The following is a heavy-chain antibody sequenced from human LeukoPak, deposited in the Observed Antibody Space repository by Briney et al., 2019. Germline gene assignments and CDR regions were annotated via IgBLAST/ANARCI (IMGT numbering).Heavy chain of an antibody. J-gene: IGHJ4*02. Sequence: PRASVKVSCKASGYTFNNFGISWVRQAPGQGLEWVGWISAYNGDTKYAEKVQDRVTMTTDTSTSTVYMELRSLTSDDTAVYYCARDRRARGLWFGEARGYWGQGTQVTVSS. CDR1: GYTFNNFG. CDR3: ARDRRARGLWFGEARGY. V-gene: IGHV1-18*01. D-gene: IGHD3-10*01. CDR2: ISAYNGDT.